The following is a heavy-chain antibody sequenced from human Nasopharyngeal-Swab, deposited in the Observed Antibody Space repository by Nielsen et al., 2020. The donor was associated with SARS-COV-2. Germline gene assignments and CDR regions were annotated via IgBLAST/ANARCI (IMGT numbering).Heavy chain of an antibody. V-gene: IGHV1-46*01. Sequence: WLRQAPGQGLEWMGMINPGSGGTTYAQKFQGRVTMTRDTSTSTVFMDLSSLRSEDTAVYYCARRGRCSGSSCDMDVWGQGTTVTVSS. CDR2: INPGSGGT. J-gene: IGHJ6*02. CDR3: ARRGRCSGSSCDMDV. D-gene: IGHD2-2*01.